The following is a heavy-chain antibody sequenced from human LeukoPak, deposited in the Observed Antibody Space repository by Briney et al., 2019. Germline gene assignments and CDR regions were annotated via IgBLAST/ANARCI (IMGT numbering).Heavy chain of an antibody. D-gene: IGHD1-26*01. V-gene: IGHV5-51*01. J-gene: IGHJ4*02. CDR1: GYSFTSYW. Sequence: GESLKISCKGSGYSFTSYWIGGVRQMPGKGLEWMGIIYPGDSDTRYSPSFQGKVTSSADKSISTAYLQWSSLKASDTAMYYCARRHSSGSYLVWGQGTLVTISS. CDR2: IYPGDSDT. CDR3: ARRHSSGSYLV.